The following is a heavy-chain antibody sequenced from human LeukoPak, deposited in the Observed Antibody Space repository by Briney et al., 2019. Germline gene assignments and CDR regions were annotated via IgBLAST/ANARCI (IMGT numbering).Heavy chain of an antibody. CDR2: IIPILGIA. CDR1: GGTFRSYG. V-gene: IGHV1-69*04. Sequence: ASVKVSCKASGGTFRSYGISWVRQAPGQGLEWMGRIIPILGIANYAQKFQGRVTITADKSTSTAYMELSSLRSEDTAVYYCAADYDSSGTPYSFDYWGQGTLVTVSS. J-gene: IGHJ4*02. CDR3: AADYDSSGTPYSFDY. D-gene: IGHD3-22*01.